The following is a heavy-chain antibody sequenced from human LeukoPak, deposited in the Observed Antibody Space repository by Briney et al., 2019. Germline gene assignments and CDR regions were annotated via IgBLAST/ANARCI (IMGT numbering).Heavy chain of an antibody. V-gene: IGHV4-39*01. Sequence: SETLSLTCTVSGGSISSSSYYWGWIRQHPGKGLEWIGSIYYSGSTYYNPSLKSRVTISVDTSKNQFSLKLSSVTAADTAVYYCARGVWGENGAKDFDYWGQGTLVTVSS. CDR2: IYYSGST. J-gene: IGHJ4*02. CDR1: GGSISSSSYY. CDR3: ARGVWGENGAKDFDY. D-gene: IGHD3-16*01.